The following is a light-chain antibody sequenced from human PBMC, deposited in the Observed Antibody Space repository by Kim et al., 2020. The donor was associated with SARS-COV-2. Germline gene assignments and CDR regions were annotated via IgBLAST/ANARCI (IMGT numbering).Light chain of an antibody. J-gene: IGKJ4*01. CDR2: AAF. CDR3: LQYNSYPLT. Sequence: DIQMTQSPSSLSASVRDRVTITCRASQDIKNDLDWYQQKPGTAPKPLISAAFSLQSGVPSRFSGGRSGTEFTLTISSLQPEDFATYYCLQYNSYPLTLGGGTKLEIK. CDR1: QDIKND. V-gene: IGKV1-17*01.